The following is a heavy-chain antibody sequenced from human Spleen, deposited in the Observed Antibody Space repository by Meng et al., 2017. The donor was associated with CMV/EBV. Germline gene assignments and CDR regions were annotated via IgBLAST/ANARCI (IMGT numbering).Heavy chain of an antibody. CDR3: ALYSSGYYGLGY. V-gene: IGHV1-69*05. Sequence: SCKASGGTFSSYAIRWVRQAPGQGLEWMGGIIPIFGTANYAQKFQGRVTITTDESTSTAYMELSSLRSEDTAVYYCALYSSGYYGLGYWGQGTLVTVSS. CDR2: IIPIFGTA. J-gene: IGHJ4*02. CDR1: GGTFSSYA. D-gene: IGHD3-22*01.